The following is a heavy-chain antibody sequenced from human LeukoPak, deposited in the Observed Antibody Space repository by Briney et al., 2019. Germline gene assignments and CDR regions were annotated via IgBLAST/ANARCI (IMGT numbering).Heavy chain of an antibody. Sequence: SETLSLTCTVSGGSISGADYYWSWIRQPPGKGLEWIGYVYHSGLTYYNPSLKSRLAISVDTSKNQFSLKLSSVTAADTAVYYCARNGDYGRLGFDYWGQGTLVTVSS. CDR2: VYHSGLT. V-gene: IGHV4-30-4*01. D-gene: IGHD4-17*01. J-gene: IGHJ4*02. CDR1: GGSISGADYY. CDR3: ARNGDYGRLGFDY.